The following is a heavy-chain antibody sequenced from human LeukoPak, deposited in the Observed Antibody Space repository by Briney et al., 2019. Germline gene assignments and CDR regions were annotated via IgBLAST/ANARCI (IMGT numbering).Heavy chain of an antibody. D-gene: IGHD3-22*01. CDR1: GFTFSSYG. Sequence: GGSLRLSCAASGFTFSSYGMSWVRQAPGKGLEWVSFITTSGATTSYADSVKDRFTISRDNPRNTLYMQMNSLRDEDTALYYCAIMHGYYDGSGYWVQWGQGTLVTVSS. CDR3: AIMHGYYDGSGYWVQ. CDR2: ITTSGATT. V-gene: IGHV3-23*01. J-gene: IGHJ4*02.